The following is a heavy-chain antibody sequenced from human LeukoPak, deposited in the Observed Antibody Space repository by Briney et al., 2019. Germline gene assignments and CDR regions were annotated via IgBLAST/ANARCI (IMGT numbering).Heavy chain of an antibody. D-gene: IGHD1-26*01. CDR3: ARDIVQELLFTNPTDY. CDR1: GFTFSSYA. CDR2: ISYDGSNK. Sequence: PGGSLRLSCAASGFTFSSYAMHWVRQAPGKGLEWVAVISYDGSNKYYADSVKGRFTISRDNSKNTLYLQMNSLRAEDTAVYYCARDIVQELLFTNPTDYWGQGTLVTASS. V-gene: IGHV3-30-3*01. J-gene: IGHJ4*02.